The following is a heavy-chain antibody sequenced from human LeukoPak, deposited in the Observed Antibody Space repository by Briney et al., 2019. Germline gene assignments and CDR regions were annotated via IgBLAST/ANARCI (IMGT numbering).Heavy chain of an antibody. V-gene: IGHV3-33*05. CDR1: GLTFSSHG. D-gene: IGHD3-10*01. CDR2: ISLDGSKT. J-gene: IGHJ5*01. CDR3: ARDRAVSWFDS. Sequence: GGSLRLSCAASGLTFSSHGFHWVRQAPGKGLEWVTFISLDGSKTSYADSVKGRFTFSRDDSKNTLYLEMNSLRAEGTAVYYCARDRAVSWFDSWGLGTLVTVSS.